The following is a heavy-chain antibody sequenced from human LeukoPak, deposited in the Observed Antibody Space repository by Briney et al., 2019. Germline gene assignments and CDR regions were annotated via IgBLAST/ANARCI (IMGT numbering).Heavy chain of an antibody. CDR2: MNPNSGNT. J-gene: IGHJ5*02. V-gene: IGHV1-8*01. CDR1: GYTFTSYD. Sequence: ASVKVSCKASGYTFTSYDINWVRQATGQGLEWMGWMNPNSGNTGYAQKFQGRVTMTRNTSVSTAYMELSSLRSEDTAVYYCARVDCSSTSCLYNWFDPWGQGTLVTVSS. CDR3: ARVDCSSTSCLYNWFDP. D-gene: IGHD2-2*01.